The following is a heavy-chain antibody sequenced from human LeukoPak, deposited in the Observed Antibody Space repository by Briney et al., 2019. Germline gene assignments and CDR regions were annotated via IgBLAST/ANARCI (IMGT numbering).Heavy chain of an antibody. J-gene: IGHJ4*02. Sequence: PSETLSLTCTVSGDSISSSSDYWGWIRQPPGKGLEWIGTIYYGGSTYYNPSLKSRVTISVDTSKNRFSLKLTSVTAADTAVYYCARSPGSYFDYWGQGTLVTVSS. V-gene: IGHV4-39*01. CDR1: GDSISSSSDY. CDR3: ARSPGSYFDY. CDR2: IYYGGST.